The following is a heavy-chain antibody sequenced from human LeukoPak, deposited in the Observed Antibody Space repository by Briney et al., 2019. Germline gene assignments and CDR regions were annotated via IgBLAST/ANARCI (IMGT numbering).Heavy chain of an antibody. Sequence: ASVKVSCKASGYTFTSYDINWVRQATGQGLEWMGWMNPNSGNTNYAQKFQGRVTMTRDTSISTAYMELSRLRSDDTAVYFCARDLGSTRGYWGQGTLVTVSS. V-gene: IGHV1-8*01. CDR3: ARDLGSTRGY. D-gene: IGHD2-2*01. CDR1: GYTFTSYD. CDR2: MNPNSGNT. J-gene: IGHJ4*02.